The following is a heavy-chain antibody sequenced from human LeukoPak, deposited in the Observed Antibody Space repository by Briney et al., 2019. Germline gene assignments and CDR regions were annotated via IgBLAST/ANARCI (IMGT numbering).Heavy chain of an antibody. Sequence: PGGPLRLSCAAPGFDFGNYAMHWVRQAPGKGLQWVSGINWSSKMVAYAASVKGRFTISRDNAKNSLYLQMNSLTSEDTAFYFCAKGSVEMATVDFEFWGQGTLVTVSS. J-gene: IGHJ4*02. V-gene: IGHV3-9*01. CDR3: AKGSVEMATVDFEF. CDR1: GFDFGNYA. D-gene: IGHD5-24*01. CDR2: INWSSKMV.